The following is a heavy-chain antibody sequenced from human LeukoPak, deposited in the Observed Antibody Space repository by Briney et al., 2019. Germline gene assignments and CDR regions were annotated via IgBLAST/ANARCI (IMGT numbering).Heavy chain of an antibody. D-gene: IGHD6-13*01. Sequence: PGGSLRLSCAASGFTFSNYWMHWVRQAPGRGLVWVSRINTDGTRTSYADSVKGRFTISRDNAKNTLYLQMNSLRAEDTAVYYCAKVPIAAAAGWYFDLWGRGTLVTVSS. CDR3: AKVPIAAAAGWYFDL. CDR2: INTDGTRT. V-gene: IGHV3-74*01. J-gene: IGHJ2*01. CDR1: GFTFSNYW.